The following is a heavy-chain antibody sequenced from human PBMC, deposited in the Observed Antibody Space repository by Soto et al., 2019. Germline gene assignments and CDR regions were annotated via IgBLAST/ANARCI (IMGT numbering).Heavy chain of an antibody. CDR1: GYIFTGYY. Sequence: ASVKVSCKASGYIFTGYYMHWVRQAPGQGLEWMGWINPNSGDTNYTQKFQGWVTMTRDTSISTAYMELSRLRSDDTAVYYCATSRISIAVACETEYYFDYWGQGTPVTVSS. CDR2: INPNSGDT. D-gene: IGHD6-19*01. CDR3: ATSRISIAVACETEYYFDY. J-gene: IGHJ4*02. V-gene: IGHV1-2*04.